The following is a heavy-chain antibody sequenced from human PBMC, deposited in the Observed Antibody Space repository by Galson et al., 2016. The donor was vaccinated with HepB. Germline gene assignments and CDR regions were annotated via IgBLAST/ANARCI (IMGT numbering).Heavy chain of an antibody. V-gene: IGHV4-61*02. CDR1: GGSISSGGAY. CDR3: ARGPTEDDFWNDYAFDI. Sequence: TLSLTCIVSGGSISSGGAYWTWIRQSAGKGLEWIGRVHSNGSPDYSPSLQSRVTILLDTPNNQFPLSLTSVTAADTAVYYCARGPTEDDFWNDYAFDIWGQGTMVTVSS. CDR2: VHSNGSP. D-gene: IGHD3-3*01. J-gene: IGHJ3*02.